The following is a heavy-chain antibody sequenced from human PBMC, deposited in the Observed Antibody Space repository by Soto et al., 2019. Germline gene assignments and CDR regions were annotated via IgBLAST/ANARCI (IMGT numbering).Heavy chain of an antibody. D-gene: IGHD3-10*01. J-gene: IGHJ4*02. CDR1: GFTFSNYW. CDR2: IKSDGSSI. Sequence: EVQLVESGGGLVQPGGSLRLSRAASGFTFSNYWMHWVRQAPGKGLVWVSRIKSDGSSISYADSVKGRFTISRDNARNTLYLQMNSLRAEDTAVYYCARGGFSGSGSYIQGDYWGQGTLVTVSS. V-gene: IGHV3-74*01. CDR3: ARGGFSGSGSYIQGDY.